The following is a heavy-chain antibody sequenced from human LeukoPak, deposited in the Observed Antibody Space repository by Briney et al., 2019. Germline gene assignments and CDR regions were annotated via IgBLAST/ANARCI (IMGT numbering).Heavy chain of an antibody. CDR3: ARTARHLDY. CDR1: GFIFSSYW. CDR2: IKQDGSEK. J-gene: IGHJ4*02. D-gene: IGHD5-18*01. Sequence: GGSLRLSCAASGFIFSSYWMSWVRQAPGKGLEWVANIKQDGSEKYYVDSVKGRFTISRDNAKNSLYLQMNSLRVEDTAVYYCARTARHLDYWGQGTLVTVSS. V-gene: IGHV3-7*01.